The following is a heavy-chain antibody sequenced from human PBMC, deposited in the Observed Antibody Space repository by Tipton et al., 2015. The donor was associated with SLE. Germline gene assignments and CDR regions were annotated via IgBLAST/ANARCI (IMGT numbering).Heavy chain of an antibody. CDR3: VSATDGGFDN. CDR1: GFTFSSYR. V-gene: IGHV3-21*01. Sequence: SLRLSCAASGFTFSSYRMNWVRQAPGKGLEWVSSISRSNTYRYYPDSVKGRFTIFRDNAKNTLYLQMNNLRVEDTAIYYCVSATDGGFDNWGRGTLVTVSS. CDR2: ISRSNTYR. D-gene: IGHD5-24*01. J-gene: IGHJ4*02.